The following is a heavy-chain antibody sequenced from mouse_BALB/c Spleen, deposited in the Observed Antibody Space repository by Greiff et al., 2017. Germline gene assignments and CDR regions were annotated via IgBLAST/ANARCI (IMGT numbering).Heavy chain of an antibody. Sequence: VQLQQSGAELVKPGVSVKLSCTASGFNIKDSYMHWVKQRPEQGLEWIGKIDPANGNTKYDPKFQGKATITVDTSSNTAYLQLSSLTSEDTAVYYCARKRYDYDGFWYFAVWGAETTGTVSA. CDR2: IDPANGNT. J-gene: IGHJ1*01. CDR1: GFNIKDSY. D-gene: IGHD2-4*01. V-gene: IGHV14-3*02. CDR3: ARKRYDYDGFWYFAV.